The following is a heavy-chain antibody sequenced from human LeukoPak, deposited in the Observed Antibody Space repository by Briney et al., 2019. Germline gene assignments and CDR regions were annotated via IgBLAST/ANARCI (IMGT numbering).Heavy chain of an antibody. Sequence: GGSLRLSCAASGFTFSNAWMSWVRQAPGKGLEWVSSVSGSGDKIYYAGSVKGRFTISRDNSKNTLYLQLNSLRAEDTAVYYCAKPIFRQMAAAGEFDYWGQGTLVTVSS. CDR2: VSGSGDKI. CDR3: AKPIFRQMAAAGEFDY. CDR1: GFTFSNAW. V-gene: IGHV3-23*01. D-gene: IGHD6-13*01. J-gene: IGHJ4*02.